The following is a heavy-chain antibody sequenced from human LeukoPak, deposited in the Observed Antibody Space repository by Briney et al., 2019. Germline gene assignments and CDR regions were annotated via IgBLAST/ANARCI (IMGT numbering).Heavy chain of an antibody. D-gene: IGHD3-16*02. CDR2: ISYSGST. CDR3: ARGYYDYVWGSYRYYYFDY. V-gene: IGHV4-31*03. Sequence: PSETLSLTCTVSGGSISSGGHYWSWIRQHPGKGLEWIAYISYSGSTYYNPSLKSRIIISVDTSKNRFSLKLSSVTAADTAVYYCARGYYDYVWGSYRYYYFDYWGQGTLVTVSS. CDR1: GGSISSGGHY. J-gene: IGHJ4*02.